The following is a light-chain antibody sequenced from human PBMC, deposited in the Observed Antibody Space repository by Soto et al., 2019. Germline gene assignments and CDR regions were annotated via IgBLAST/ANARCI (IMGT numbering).Light chain of an antibody. V-gene: IGKV3-15*01. CDR3: QHYNNWPWT. CDR2: GAS. Sequence: EIVMTQSPATLSVSPGGRATLSCRASQSISGTLAWYQQKPGQAPRLLIYGASTRATSFPARFSGSGSGTVFTLTISSLQSEDFAVYYCQHYNNWPWTFGQGTKVEIK. J-gene: IGKJ1*01. CDR1: QSISGT.